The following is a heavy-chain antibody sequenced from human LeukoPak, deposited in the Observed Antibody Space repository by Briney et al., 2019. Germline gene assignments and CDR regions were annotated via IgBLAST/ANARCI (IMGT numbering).Heavy chain of an antibody. CDR3: ARDGDRYCSGGSCYYHY. J-gene: IGHJ4*02. V-gene: IGHV3-21*01. CDR1: GFTFSSYS. Sequence: GGSLRLSCAASGFTFSSYSMNWVRQAPGKGLEWVSSSSSSSSYIYYADSVKGRFTISRDNAKNSLYLQMNSLRAEDTAVYYCARDGDRYCSGGSCYYHYWGQGTLVTVSS. CDR2: SSSSSSYI. D-gene: IGHD2-15*01.